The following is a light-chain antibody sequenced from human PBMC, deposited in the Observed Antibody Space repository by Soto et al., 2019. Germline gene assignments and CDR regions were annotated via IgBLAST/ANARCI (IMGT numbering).Light chain of an antibody. CDR2: EVS. CDR1: RTDISGHNH. CDR3: ASHGAIGV. J-gene: IGLJ3*02. Sequence: QSALTQPASVSGSPGQSITISCTGSRTDISGHNHVSWYQQHPGKAPKLIIYEVSDRPSGVCNRFSGSKSGNTASLTISGLQAEDEADYYCASHGAIGVFGAGTKLTVL. V-gene: IGLV2-14*01.